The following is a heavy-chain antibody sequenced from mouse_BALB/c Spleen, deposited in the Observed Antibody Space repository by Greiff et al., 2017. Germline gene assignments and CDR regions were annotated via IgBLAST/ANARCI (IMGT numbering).Heavy chain of an antibody. D-gene: IGHD3-2*02. V-gene: IGHV5-17*02. CDR3: ARSTLSPYYAMDY. CDR1: GFTFSSFG. CDR2: ISSGSSTI. Sequence: EVKLMESGGGLVQPGGSRKLSCAASGFTFSSFGMHWVRQAPEKGLEWVAYISSGSSTIYYADTVKGRFTISRDNPKNTLFLQMTSLRSEDTAMYYCARSTLSPYYAMDYWGQGTSVTVSS. J-gene: IGHJ4*01.